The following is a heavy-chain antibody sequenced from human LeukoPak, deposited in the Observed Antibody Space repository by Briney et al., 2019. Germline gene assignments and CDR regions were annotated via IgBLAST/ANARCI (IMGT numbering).Heavy chain of an antibody. CDR2: IFHSGDT. CDR3: ARGGSYGYSFDY. Sequence: SETLSLTCAVSGDSISNNNWWSWVRQPPGKGLEWIGEIFHSGDTNYKPSLKSRVTISVDKSKNQFSLKLSSVTAADTAVYYCARGGSYGYSFDYWGQGTLVTVSS. D-gene: IGHD5-18*01. CDR1: GDSISNNNW. J-gene: IGHJ4*02. V-gene: IGHV4-4*02.